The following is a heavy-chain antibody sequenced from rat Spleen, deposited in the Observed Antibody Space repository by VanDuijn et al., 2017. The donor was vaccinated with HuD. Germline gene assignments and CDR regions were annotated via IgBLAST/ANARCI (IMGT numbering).Heavy chain of an antibody. D-gene: IGHD1-1*01. V-gene: IGHV2-13*01. CDR2: TWGNGST. J-gene: IGHJ2*01. CDR3: ARHDYSGDVDFDY. Sequence: QVQLKESGPGLVQPSQTLSLTCTVSGFSLNNYGVIWVRQPPGKGLEWMGVTWGNGSTDYNSALKSRLSISRDTSKSKVFLKMNSLQPEDTGTYYCARHDYSGDVDFDYWGQGVMVTVSS. CDR1: GFSLNNYG.